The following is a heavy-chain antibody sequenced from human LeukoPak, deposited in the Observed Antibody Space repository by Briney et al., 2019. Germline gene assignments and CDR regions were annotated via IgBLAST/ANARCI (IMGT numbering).Heavy chain of an antibody. CDR1: GFIVTDAW. J-gene: IGHJ4*02. CDR3: GKEGGLYDSGGYFDY. Sequence: GGSLRLSCAPSGFIVTDAWMSWVRQAPGKGLEWVSTISSSGGRTYYADSVKGRFTISRDDSKNTFYLQMNSLRAEDTAVYHCGKEGGLYDSGGYFDYWGQGALVTVSS. V-gene: IGHV3-23*01. D-gene: IGHD3-3*01. CDR2: ISSSGGRT.